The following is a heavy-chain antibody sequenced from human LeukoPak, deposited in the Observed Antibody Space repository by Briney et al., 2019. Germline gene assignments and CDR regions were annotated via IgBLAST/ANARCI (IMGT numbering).Heavy chain of an antibody. CDR1: GFTFSSYR. J-gene: IGHJ4*02. Sequence: GGSLRLSCAASGFTFSSYRMNWVRQAPGKGLEWVSSISSGSSYIYYADSVKGRFTLSRDNAKNSLYVQMNSLRAEDTAVYYCARADSFDCWGQGTLVTVSS. V-gene: IGHV3-21*01. CDR2: ISSGSSYI. CDR3: ARADSFDC.